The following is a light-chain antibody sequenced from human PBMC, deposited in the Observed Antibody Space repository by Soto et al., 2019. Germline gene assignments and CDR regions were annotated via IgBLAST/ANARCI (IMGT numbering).Light chain of an antibody. CDR3: GSWDSSLSAYV. V-gene: IGLV1-51*01. CDR1: SVNIGTNY. CDR2: DDN. Sequence: QSVLTQPPSASATPGQGVTISCSGSSVNIGTNYVYWYQQLPGTAPKLLIYDDNKRPSGIPDRFSGSKSGTSATLGITGVQTGDEAEYYCGSWDSSLSAYVFGTGTKLTVL. J-gene: IGLJ1*01.